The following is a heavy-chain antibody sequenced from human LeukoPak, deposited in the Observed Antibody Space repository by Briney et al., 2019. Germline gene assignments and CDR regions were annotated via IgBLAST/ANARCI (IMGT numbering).Heavy chain of an antibody. Sequence: GGSLRLSCAASGFTFNSYSMCWVRQAPGKGLEWLSYITSSSNTIYYTDSVKGRFTISRDNSKNTLYLQMNSLRAEDTAVYYCARDRLGSYSSGLDYWGQGTLVTVSS. D-gene: IGHD6-19*01. CDR2: ITSSSNTI. V-gene: IGHV3-48*01. J-gene: IGHJ4*02. CDR1: GFTFNSYS. CDR3: ARDRLGSYSSGLDY.